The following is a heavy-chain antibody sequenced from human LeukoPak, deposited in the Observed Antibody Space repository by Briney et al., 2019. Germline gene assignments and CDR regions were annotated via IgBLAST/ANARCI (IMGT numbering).Heavy chain of an antibody. D-gene: IGHD2-15*01. J-gene: IGHJ4*02. CDR1: GYTFTSYG. CDR2: ISAYNGNT. Sequence: ASVKVSCKASGYTFTSYGISWVRQAPGQGLEWMGWISAYNGNTNYAQKLQGRVTMTRNTSISTAYMELSSLRSEDTAVYYCASAVGYCSGGSCYPPTIAAFDYWGQGTLVTVSS. V-gene: IGHV1-18*01. CDR3: ASAVGYCSGGSCYPPTIAAFDY.